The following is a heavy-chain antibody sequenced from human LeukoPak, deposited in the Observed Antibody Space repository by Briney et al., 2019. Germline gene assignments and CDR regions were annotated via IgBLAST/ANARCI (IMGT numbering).Heavy chain of an antibody. D-gene: IGHD3-10*01. Sequence: GEYPKISCKGSGYTFSNYWITWVRQMPGKGLEWMGRIDNGGSYCNYGPSFQGHVTISADKSISTVYLQLSSLKASDTAKFFCARHVNYFDSGPLDAFDIWGQGTMVTVSS. CDR1: GYTFSNYW. CDR3: ARHVNYFDSGPLDAFDI. CDR2: IDNGGSYC. V-gene: IGHV5-10-1*01. J-gene: IGHJ3*02.